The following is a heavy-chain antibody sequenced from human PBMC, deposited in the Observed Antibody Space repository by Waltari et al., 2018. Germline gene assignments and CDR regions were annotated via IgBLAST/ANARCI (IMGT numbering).Heavy chain of an antibody. Sequence: EVQLLESGGGLVQPGGSLRLSCAASGFTFSSYAMSWVRQAPGKGLEWGPAIRGSGGSTDYADSVKGRFTISRDNSKNTLYLQMNSLRAEDTAVYYCAKASFSGSYSTLDYWGQGTLVTVSS. CDR1: GFTFSSYA. CDR2: IRGSGGST. D-gene: IGHD1-26*01. CDR3: AKASFSGSYSTLDY. J-gene: IGHJ4*02. V-gene: IGHV3-23*01.